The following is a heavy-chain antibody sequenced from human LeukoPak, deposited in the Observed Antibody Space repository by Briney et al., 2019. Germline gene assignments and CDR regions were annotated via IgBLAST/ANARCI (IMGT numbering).Heavy chain of an antibody. Sequence: PSETLSLTCAVYGGSFSGYYWSWIRQPPGKGLEWIGYIYYSGSTNYNPSLKSRVTISVDTSKNQFSLKLSSVTAADTAVYYCARSPGYGDNVLHYGMDVWSQGTTVTVSS. D-gene: IGHD4-17*01. J-gene: IGHJ6*02. CDR1: GGSFSGYY. CDR3: ARSPGYGDNVLHYGMDV. V-gene: IGHV4-59*01. CDR2: IYYSGST.